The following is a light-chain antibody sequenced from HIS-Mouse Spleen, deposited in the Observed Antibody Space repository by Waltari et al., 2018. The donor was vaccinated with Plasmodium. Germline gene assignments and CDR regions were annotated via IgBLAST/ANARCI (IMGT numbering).Light chain of an antibody. V-gene: IGLV3-10*01. CDR3: YSTDSSGNHRV. CDR1: ALPKKY. CDR2: EDS. Sequence: SYELTQPPSVSVSPGQTARITCSGDALPKKYAYWYQHKSGQAPVLVIYEDSKRPSVIRGRFSGSSAGTMATLTISGAQVEDEADYYCYSTDSSGNHRVFGGGTKLTVL. J-gene: IGLJ3*02.